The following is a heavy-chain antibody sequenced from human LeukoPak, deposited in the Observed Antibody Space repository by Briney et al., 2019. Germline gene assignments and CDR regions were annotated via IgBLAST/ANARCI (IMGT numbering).Heavy chain of an antibody. Sequence: GGSLRLSCAASGFTFSSYAMSGGRQAPGKGLEWVSDIRGSGGSTFYADSVKGRFTISRDNSKNTLHLQMNSLRAEDTAVYYCAKGYYFDSRGYYSTYPFDYWGQGTLVTVSS. CDR3: AKGYYFDSRGYYSTYPFDY. V-gene: IGHV3-23*01. J-gene: IGHJ4*02. CDR1: GFTFSSYA. D-gene: IGHD3-22*01. CDR2: IRGSGGST.